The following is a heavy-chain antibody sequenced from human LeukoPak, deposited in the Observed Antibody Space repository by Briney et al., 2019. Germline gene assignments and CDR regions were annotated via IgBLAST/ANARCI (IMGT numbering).Heavy chain of an antibody. CDR1: GYTFTSYG. Sequence: ASVKVSCKASGYTFTSYGISWVRQAPGQGLEWMGWISAYNGNTNYAQKLQGRVTMTTDTSTSTAYMELRSLRSDDTAVYYCARPRFDYGDYVVIDAFDIWGQGTMVTVSS. CDR3: ARPRFDYGDYVVIDAFDI. D-gene: IGHD4-17*01. V-gene: IGHV1-18*01. CDR2: ISAYNGNT. J-gene: IGHJ3*02.